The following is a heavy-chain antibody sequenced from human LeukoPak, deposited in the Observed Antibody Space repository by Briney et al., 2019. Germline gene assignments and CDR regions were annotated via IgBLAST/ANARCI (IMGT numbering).Heavy chain of an antibody. D-gene: IGHD1-14*01. J-gene: IGHJ6*03. V-gene: IGHV3-30*02. CDR3: AKTGFQWGDYYYYMDV. CDR1: GFTFSDYG. Sequence: GGSLRLSCAASGFTFSDYGMHWVRQAPSKGLEWVAFILYDETTKYYADSVKGRFTISRDNSKNTLYLQMTSLRAEDTAVYSCAKTGFQWGDYYYYMDVWGEGTTVTVSS. CDR2: ILYDETTK.